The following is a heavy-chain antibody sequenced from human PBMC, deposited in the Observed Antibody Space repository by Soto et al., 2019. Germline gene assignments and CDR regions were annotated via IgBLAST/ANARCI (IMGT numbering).Heavy chain of an antibody. CDR1: GGSFSGYY. CDR3: ARGPLRVGATRGRNWFDP. J-gene: IGHJ5*02. CDR2: INHSGST. Sequence: SETLSLTCAVYGGSFSGYYWSWIRQPPGKGLEWIGEINHSGSTNYNPSLKSRVTISVDTSKNQFSLKLSSVTAADTAVYYCARGPLRVGATRGRNWFDPWGQGTLVTVSS. D-gene: IGHD1-26*01. V-gene: IGHV4-34*01.